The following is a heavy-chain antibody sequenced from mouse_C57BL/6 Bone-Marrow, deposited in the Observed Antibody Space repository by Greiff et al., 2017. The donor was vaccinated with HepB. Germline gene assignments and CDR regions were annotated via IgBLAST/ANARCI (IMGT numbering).Heavy chain of an antibody. CDR2: ISGGGGNT. V-gene: IGHV5-9*01. CDR1: GFTFSSYT. J-gene: IGHJ3*01. D-gene: IGHD2-4*01. CDR3: ARHEGYWGLRRRGFAY. Sequence: EVKVVESGGGLVKPGGSLKLSCAASGFTFSSYTMSWVRQTPEKRLEWVATISGGGGNTYYPDSVKGRFTISRDNAKNTLYLQMSRLRSEDTALYYCARHEGYWGLRRRGFAYWGQGTLVTVSA.